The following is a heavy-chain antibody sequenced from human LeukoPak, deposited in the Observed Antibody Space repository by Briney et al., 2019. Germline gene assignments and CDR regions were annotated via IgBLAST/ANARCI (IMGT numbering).Heavy chain of an antibody. CDR2: IYHSGST. V-gene: IGHV4-39*01. CDR1: GGSMSSSAYY. CDR3: ARHLGIQLWFLDY. D-gene: IGHD5-18*01. Sequence: SETLSLTCTVSGGSMSSSAYYWGWIRQPPGKGLEWIGSIYHSGSTYYNPSLKGRVTISVDTSKNQFSLKLSSVTAADTAVYYCARHLGIQLWFLDYWGQGTLVTVSS. J-gene: IGHJ4*02.